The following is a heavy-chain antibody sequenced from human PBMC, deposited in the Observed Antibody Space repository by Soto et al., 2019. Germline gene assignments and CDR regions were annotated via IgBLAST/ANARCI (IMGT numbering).Heavy chain of an antibody. CDR3: ARDAVECSGSTCSPPYFHH. CDR2: IYYSGST. CDR1: GGFINSYY. Sequence: QVQLQESGPGLVKPSETLFLTCTVSGGFINSYYWSWIRQSPGKGLEWIGEIYYSGSTNYNPSLKSRVTISVDTSKNQFSLKLGSVTAADTAVYYWARDAVECSGSTCSPPYFHHWGQGTLVPVSS. J-gene: IGHJ1*01. V-gene: IGHV4-59*01. D-gene: IGHD2-15*01.